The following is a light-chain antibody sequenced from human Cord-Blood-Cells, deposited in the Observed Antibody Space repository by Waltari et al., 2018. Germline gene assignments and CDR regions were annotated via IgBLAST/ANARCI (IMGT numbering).Light chain of an antibody. CDR2: AAS. CDR1: QSISSY. CDR3: QQSYSTPRT. V-gene: IGKV1-39*01. J-gene: IGKJ2*01. Sequence: DIQMTQSPSYLSASVGDRVTITCRASQSISSYLNWYQQKPGKAPKLLIYAASSFQSGVPSRFSGIGSGTDFTLTISSLQPEDFATYYCQQSYSTPRTFGQGTKLEIK.